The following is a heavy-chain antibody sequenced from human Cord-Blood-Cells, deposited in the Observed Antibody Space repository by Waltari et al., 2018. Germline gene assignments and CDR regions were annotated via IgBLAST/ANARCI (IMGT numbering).Heavy chain of an antibody. J-gene: IGHJ5*02. CDR2: INHSGST. CDR1: GGSFSGYY. Sequence: QVQLQQWGAGLLKPSETLSLTCAVYGGSFSGYYWRWIRQPPGKGLEWIGEINHSGSTNYNPSLKSRVTISVDTSKNQFSLKLSSVTAADTAVYYCARGRLITIFGVVRGNNWFDPWGQGTLVTVSS. V-gene: IGHV4-34*01. CDR3: ARGRLITIFGVVRGNNWFDP. D-gene: IGHD3-3*01.